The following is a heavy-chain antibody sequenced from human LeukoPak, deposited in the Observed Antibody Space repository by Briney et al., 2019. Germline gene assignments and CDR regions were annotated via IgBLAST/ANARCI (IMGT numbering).Heavy chain of an antibody. J-gene: IGHJ4*02. CDR3: TTAPAGTFDY. Sequence: KPGGSLRLSCAASGFTFNNAWMSWVRQAPGKGLEWVGRIKSKSVGGTTDYAEPVKGRFTISRDDSKNTLYLEMNGLKTEDTAVYYCTTAPAGTFDYWGQGTLVTVSS. CDR1: GFTFNNAW. D-gene: IGHD1-26*01. CDR2: IKSKSVGGTT. V-gene: IGHV3-15*01.